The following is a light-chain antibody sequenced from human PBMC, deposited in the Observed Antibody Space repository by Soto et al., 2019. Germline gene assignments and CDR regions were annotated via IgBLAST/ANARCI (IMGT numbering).Light chain of an antibody. CDR1: XIGSRS. CDR2: DDS. Sequence: SYELTQPPSVSVAPGQTAXXTCGGNXIGSRSVHWYQQKPGQAPALVVYDDSDRPSGIPERFSGSNSGNTATLTISRVEAGDEADYYCQVWDSSSDHVVFGGGTKLTVL. CDR3: QVWDSSSDHVV. J-gene: IGLJ2*01. V-gene: IGLV3-21*02.